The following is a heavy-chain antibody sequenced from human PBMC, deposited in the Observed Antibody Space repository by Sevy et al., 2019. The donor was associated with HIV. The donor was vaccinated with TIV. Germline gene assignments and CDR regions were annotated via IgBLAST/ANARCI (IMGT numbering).Heavy chain of an antibody. CDR1: GFSFDSYG. V-gene: IGHV3-23*01. J-gene: IGHJ6*03. CDR3: AKGGGGHYDPDEIGYYFYYYNMDV. CDR2: ISGSSTRT. Sequence: GGSLRLSCAVSGFSFDSYGMTWVRQAPGKGLEWVSGISGSSTRTYYADSVKGRFIISRDNSKNTLYLQMNSLRSEDTAIYYFAKGGGGHYDPDEIGYYFYYYNMDVWGKGTTVTVSS. D-gene: IGHD3-22*01.